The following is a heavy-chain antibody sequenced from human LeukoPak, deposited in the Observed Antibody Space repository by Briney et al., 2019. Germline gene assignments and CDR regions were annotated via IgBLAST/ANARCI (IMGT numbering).Heavy chain of an antibody. CDR2: ISSSSYI. D-gene: IGHD3-22*01. J-gene: IGHJ4*02. Sequence: GGSLRLSCAAFGFTFSSYSMNWVRQAPGKGLEWVSSISSSSYIYYADSVKGRFTISRDNAKNSLYLQMNSLRAEDTAVYYCARVRPYYYDSSGSSDYWGQGTLVTVSS. V-gene: IGHV3-21*01. CDR3: ARVRPYYYDSSGSSDY. CDR1: GFTFSSYS.